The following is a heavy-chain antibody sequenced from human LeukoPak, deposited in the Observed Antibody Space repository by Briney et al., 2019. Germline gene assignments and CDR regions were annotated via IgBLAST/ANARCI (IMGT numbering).Heavy chain of an antibody. CDR3: GRAFPPLRTSSAGDL. D-gene: IGHD3-16*01. V-gene: IGHV3-21*01. J-gene: IGHJ4*02. Sequence: GSLRLSCSASGFTFSDYDMSWVRQAPGTGLEWVSSISGLSSHIYYGDSVKGRFSISRDNAKNSLYLQMNSLGAEDTAIYYCGRAFPPLRTSSAGDLWGQGTLVTVSS. CDR2: ISGLSSHI. CDR1: GFTFSDYD.